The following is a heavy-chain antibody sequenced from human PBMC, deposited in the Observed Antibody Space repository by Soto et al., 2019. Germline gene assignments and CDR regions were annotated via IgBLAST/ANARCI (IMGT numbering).Heavy chain of an antibody. Sequence: PGGSLRLSCVGTGLNFDDFAMHWVRQAPGKGLEWVSGITWNSRVLAYADSVKGRFTISRDNARNSLYLQMDSLRDEDTALYYCARDGGRGGPPFDPWGQGTLVTVSS. CDR3: ARDGGRGGPPFDP. CDR1: GLNFDDFA. V-gene: IGHV3-9*01. D-gene: IGHD2-15*01. J-gene: IGHJ5*02. CDR2: ITWNSRVL.